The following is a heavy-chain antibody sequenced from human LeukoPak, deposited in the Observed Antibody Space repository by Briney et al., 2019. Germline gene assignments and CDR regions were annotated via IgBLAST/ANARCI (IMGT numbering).Heavy chain of an antibody. CDR2: XYXXGST. CDR3: ARDAEDDFWSGYYLMGFDP. CDR1: GGSISXYY. V-gene: IGHV4-59*01. Sequence: XTVSGGSISXYYWSWIRQPPGRGLEWIGXXYXXGSTNYNPSLKSRVTISVDTSKNQFSLKLSSVTAADTAVYYCARDAEDDFWSGYYLMGFDPWGQGTLVTVSS. J-gene: IGHJ5*02. D-gene: IGHD3-3*01.